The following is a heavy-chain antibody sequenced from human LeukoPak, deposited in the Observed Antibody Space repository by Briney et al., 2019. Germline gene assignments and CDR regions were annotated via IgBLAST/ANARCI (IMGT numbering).Heavy chain of an antibody. CDR3: ARLAVAARWGDFDY. V-gene: IGHV3-30-3*01. D-gene: IGHD6-19*01. CDR2: ISYDGSNK. Sequence: GGSLRLSCAASGFTFSSYAMHWVRQAPGKGLEWVAVISYDGSNKYYADSVKGRFTISRDNSKNTLYLQMNSLRAEDTAVYYCARLAVAARWGDFDYWGQGTLVTVSS. J-gene: IGHJ4*02. CDR1: GFTFSSYA.